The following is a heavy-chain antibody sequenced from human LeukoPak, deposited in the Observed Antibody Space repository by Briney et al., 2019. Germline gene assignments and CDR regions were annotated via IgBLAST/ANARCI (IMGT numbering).Heavy chain of an antibody. CDR2: IKQDGSEK. J-gene: IGHJ4*02. Sequence: GGSLRLSCAASRFTVSSTYMSWVRQAPGKGLEWVANIKQDGSEKNYVDSVKGRFTISRDNAKNSLYLQMNSLRAEDTAVYYCAREVVYYDIKSYFDYWGQGTLVTVSS. D-gene: IGHD3-22*01. CDR1: RFTVSSTY. V-gene: IGHV3-7*01. CDR3: AREVVYYDIKSYFDY.